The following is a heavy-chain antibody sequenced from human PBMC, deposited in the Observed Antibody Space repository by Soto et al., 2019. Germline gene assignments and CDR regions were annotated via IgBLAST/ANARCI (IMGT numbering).Heavy chain of an antibody. CDR3: ARGGSSGWYLPFDY. CDR2: IWYDGSNK. J-gene: IGHJ4*02. V-gene: IGHV3-33*01. CDR1: GFTFSSYG. D-gene: IGHD6-19*01. Sequence: QVQLVESGGGVVQPGRSLRLSCAASGFTFSSYGMHWVRQAPGKGLEWVAVIWYDGSNKYYADSVKGRFTISRDNSKNTLYLQMNSLRAEDTAEYYCARGGSSGWYLPFDYWGQGTLVTVSS.